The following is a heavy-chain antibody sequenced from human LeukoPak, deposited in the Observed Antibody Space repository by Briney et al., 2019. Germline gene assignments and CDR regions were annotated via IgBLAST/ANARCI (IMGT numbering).Heavy chain of an antibody. J-gene: IGHJ4*02. CDR2: IIPIFGTA. V-gene: IGHV1-69*01. CDR1: GGTFSSYA. Sequence: SVKVSCKASGGTFSSYAISWVRQAPGQGLEWMGGIIPIFGTANYAQKFQGRVTITADESTSTAYMELSSLRSEDTAVYYCAAGCDIVVVPAAMGEYYFDYWGQGTLVTVSS. CDR3: AAGCDIVVVPAAMGEYYFDY. D-gene: IGHD2-2*01.